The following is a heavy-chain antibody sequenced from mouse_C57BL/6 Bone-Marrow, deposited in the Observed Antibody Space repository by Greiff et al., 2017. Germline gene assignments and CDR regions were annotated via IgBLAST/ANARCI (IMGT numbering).Heavy chain of an antibody. J-gene: IGHJ1*03. Sequence: VQLQQSGAELARPGASVKLSCKASGYTFTSYGISWVKQRTGQGLEWIGEIYPRSGNTYYNEKFKGKATLTADKYSSTAYMELRSLTSEDSAVYFCTGEVYYCGTLVVWGTETTVTVSS. CDR2: IYPRSGNT. D-gene: IGHD1-1*01. V-gene: IGHV1-81*01. CDR3: TGEVYYCGTLVV. CDR1: GYTFTSYG.